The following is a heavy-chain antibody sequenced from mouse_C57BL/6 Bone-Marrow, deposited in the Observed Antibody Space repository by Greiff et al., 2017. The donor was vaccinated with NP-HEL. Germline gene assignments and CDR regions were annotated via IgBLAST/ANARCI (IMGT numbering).Heavy chain of an antibody. D-gene: IGHD2-4*01. Sequence: EVMLVESGGGLVQPGGSLKLSCAASGFTFSDYYMYWVRQTPEKRLEWVAYISNGGGSTYYPDTVKGRFTISRDNAKNTLYLQMSRLKSEDTAMYYCARSYYDYDWYFDVWGTGTTVTVSS. V-gene: IGHV5-12*01. CDR1: GFTFSDYY. CDR3: ARSYYDYDWYFDV. J-gene: IGHJ1*03. CDR2: ISNGGGST.